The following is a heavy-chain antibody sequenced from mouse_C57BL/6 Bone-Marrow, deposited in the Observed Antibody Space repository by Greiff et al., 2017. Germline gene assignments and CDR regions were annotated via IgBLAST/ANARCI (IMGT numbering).Heavy chain of an antibody. D-gene: IGHD2-4*01. CDR1: GYTFTNYW. Sequence: QVQLKQPGAELVKPGASVKLSCKASGYTFTNYWMHWVKQRPGQGLEWIGMMHPNGGSPDYTENFQSEATMSVDTSSRTAYMELSILTSEDSAVYYCARSYDYDDYTMDYWGQGTSVTVSS. V-gene: IGHV1-64*01. J-gene: IGHJ4*01. CDR2: MHPNGGSP. CDR3: ARSYDYDDYTMDY.